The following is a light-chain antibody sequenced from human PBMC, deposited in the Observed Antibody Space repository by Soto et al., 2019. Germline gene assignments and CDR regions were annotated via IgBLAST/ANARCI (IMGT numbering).Light chain of an antibody. V-gene: IGKV3-20*01. CDR2: GIS. CDR1: QTVTNSF. CDR3: QQYSNLPHT. Sequence: NVLTQSPGTLSLSPGERATLSCRASQTVTNSFFAWYQQKPGQAPRLLIYGISSRATCIPDRFSGSGSGTDFTLTISRLEPEDFVVYYCQQYSNLPHTFGQGTKLEVK. J-gene: IGKJ2*01.